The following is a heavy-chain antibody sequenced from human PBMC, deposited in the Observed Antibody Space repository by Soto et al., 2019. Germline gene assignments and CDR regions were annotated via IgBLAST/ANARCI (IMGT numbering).Heavy chain of an antibody. CDR3: AKVLRGWTNDAFDI. CDR1: GFTFDDYA. CDR2: ISWNSGSI. Sequence: PGGSLRLSCAASGFTFDDYAMHWVRQAPGKGLEWVSGISWNSGSIGYADSVKGRFTISRDNAKNSLYLQMNSLRAEDTALYYCAKVLRGWTNDAFDIWGQGTMVTVSS. V-gene: IGHV3-9*01. D-gene: IGHD6-19*01. J-gene: IGHJ3*02.